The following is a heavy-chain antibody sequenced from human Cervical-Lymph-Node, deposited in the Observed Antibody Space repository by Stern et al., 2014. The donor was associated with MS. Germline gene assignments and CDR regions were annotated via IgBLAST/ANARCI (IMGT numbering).Heavy chain of an antibody. Sequence: VQLVESGGGVVQPGRSLRLSCAVSGLTFSSYGMHWVRQAPRKGLEWVALISYDGSRKSYADSVKGRFTISRDNSKNTLYLQMNSLRVEDTAVYYCASAYYDTSGSDYWGQGALVTVSS. D-gene: IGHD3-22*01. CDR3: ASAYYDTSGSDY. J-gene: IGHJ4*02. CDR2: ISYDGSRK. V-gene: IGHV3-30*03. CDR1: GLTFSSYG.